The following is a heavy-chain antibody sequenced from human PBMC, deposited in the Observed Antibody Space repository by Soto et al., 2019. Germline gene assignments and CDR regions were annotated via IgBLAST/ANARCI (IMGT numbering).Heavy chain of an antibody. D-gene: IGHD5-18*01. V-gene: IGHV2-5*01. CDR2: IYWNYDK. CDR1: GFSLSTSGVG. J-gene: IGHJ6*02. Sequence: QITLKESGPTLVKPTQTLTLTCTFSGFSLSTSGVGVGWIRQPPGKALEWLALIYWNYDKRYSPSLKSRLTITKDTSKNQVVLTMTNMDPVDTATYYCAHSGPYSYGFIKRRIAAADPYGMDVWGQGTTVTVSS. CDR3: AHSGPYSYGFIKRRIAAADPYGMDV.